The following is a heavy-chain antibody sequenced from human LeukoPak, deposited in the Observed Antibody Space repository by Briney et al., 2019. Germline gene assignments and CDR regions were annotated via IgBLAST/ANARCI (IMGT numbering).Heavy chain of an antibody. J-gene: IGHJ4*02. CDR3: ARDRTGGGYYDSSGYPEYYFDY. Sequence: GGSLRLSCAASGFTFSSYAMHWVRQAPGKGLEWVAVISYDGSNKYYADSVKSRFTISRDNSKNTLYLQMNSLRAEDTAVYYCARDRTGGGYYDSSGYPEYYFDYWGQGTLVTVSS. D-gene: IGHD3-22*01. V-gene: IGHV3-30-3*01. CDR2: ISYDGSNK. CDR1: GFTFSSYA.